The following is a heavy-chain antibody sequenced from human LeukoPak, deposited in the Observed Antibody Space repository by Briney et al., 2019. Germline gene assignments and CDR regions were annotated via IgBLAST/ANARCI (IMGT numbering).Heavy chain of an antibody. V-gene: IGHV1-69*13. CDR3: VRPDRIFGVPAAFDA. J-gene: IGHJ3*01. CDR2: IIPKYSAS. D-gene: IGHD3-3*02. Sequence: PGASVKVSCKASGYTFTGYYMHWVRQAPGQGLEWLGGIIPKYSASDYAQAFQGRVTITADESTNTVYMEMSGLRPDDTAVYYCVRPDRIFGVPAAFDAWGQGTLVAVSS. CDR1: GYTFTGYY.